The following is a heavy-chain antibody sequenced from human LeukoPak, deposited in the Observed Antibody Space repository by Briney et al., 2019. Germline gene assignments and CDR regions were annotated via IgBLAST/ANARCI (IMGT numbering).Heavy chain of an antibody. CDR1: GFTFSDYY. V-gene: IGHV3-7*01. Sequence: PGGSLRLSCAASGFTFSDYYMSWVRQAPGKGLEWVANIKQDGSEKYYVDSVKGRFTISRDNAKNSLYLQMDSLGAEDTAVYYCARVVGATPEVDYWGQGTLVTVSS. CDR2: IKQDGSEK. D-gene: IGHD1-26*01. CDR3: ARVVGATPEVDY. J-gene: IGHJ4*02.